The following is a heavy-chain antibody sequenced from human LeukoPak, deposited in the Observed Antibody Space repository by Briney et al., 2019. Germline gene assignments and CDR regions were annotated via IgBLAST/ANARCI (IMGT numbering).Heavy chain of an antibody. CDR3: ARGSGIYGSGTLPHRYYMDV. Sequence: ASVKVSCKASGGTFSSYAISWVRQAPGQGLEWMGGIIPIFGTANYAQKFQGRVTITADESTSTAYLELSSLRSEDTAVYYCARGSGIYGSGTLPHRYYMDVWGKGTTVTISS. V-gene: IGHV1-69*13. J-gene: IGHJ6*03. D-gene: IGHD3-10*01. CDR2: IIPIFGTA. CDR1: GGTFSSYA.